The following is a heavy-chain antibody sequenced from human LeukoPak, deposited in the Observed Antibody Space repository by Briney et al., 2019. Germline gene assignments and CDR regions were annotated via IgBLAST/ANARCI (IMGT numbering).Heavy chain of an antibody. V-gene: IGHV3-30*03. Sequence: GGSLRLSCAASGFTFSSYGMHWARQAPGKWMEWVAFISYVGSNIYYTDSVKGRFTISRDNSKNTLYLQMNSLRAEDTAVYYCARDPGGYSSGWYLFDYWGQGTLVTVSS. CDR1: GFTFSSYG. J-gene: IGHJ4*02. D-gene: IGHD6-19*01. CDR2: ISYVGSNI. CDR3: ARDPGGYSSGWYLFDY.